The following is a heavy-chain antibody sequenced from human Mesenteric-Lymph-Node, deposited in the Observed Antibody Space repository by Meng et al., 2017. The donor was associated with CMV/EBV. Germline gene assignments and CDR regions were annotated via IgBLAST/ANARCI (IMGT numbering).Heavy chain of an antibody. V-gene: IGHV3-74*01. CDR1: GFTFSSYW. Sequence: GESLKISCAASGFTFSSYWMQWVRQAPGKRLVWVSLINGDGSRTSYADSVKGRFTISRDNAKNTLYLQMSSLRAEDTAVYYCARGFTTRDSYYYYGMDVWGQGTTVTVSS. J-gene: IGHJ6*02. CDR3: ARGFTTRDSYYYYGMDV. CDR2: INGDGSRT. D-gene: IGHD4-17*01.